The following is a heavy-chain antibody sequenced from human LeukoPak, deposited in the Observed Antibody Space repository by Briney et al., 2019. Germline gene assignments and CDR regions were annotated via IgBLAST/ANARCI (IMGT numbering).Heavy chain of an antibody. CDR3: ARDSYSSSPNPGY. CDR1: GFIFNSYA. D-gene: IGHD6-6*01. CDR2: ISYDGTNK. V-gene: IGHV3-30*04. Sequence: GGSLRLSCAASGFIFNSYAMHWVRQAPGKGLEWVAAISYDGTNKYYADSVKGRFTISRDNSKNTLFLQMDSLRAEDTAVYYCARDSYSSSPNPGYWGQGTLVTVSS. J-gene: IGHJ4*02.